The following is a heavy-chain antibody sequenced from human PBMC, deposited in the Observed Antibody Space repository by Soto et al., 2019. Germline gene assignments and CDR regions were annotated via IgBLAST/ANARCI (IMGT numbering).Heavy chain of an antibody. CDR3: AREERDYLDSSGSLDY. CDR1: GGSISSGAYY. Sequence: QVQLQESGPGLVKPSQTLSLTCTISGGSISSGAYYWSWIRQHPGKGLEWIGYIYYSGSTYYNPSIKSRATISVDTSKNQFSLKLSSVTAADTAVYYCAREERDYLDSSGSLDYWGQGTLVTVSS. D-gene: IGHD3-22*01. CDR2: IYYSGST. V-gene: IGHV4-31*03. J-gene: IGHJ4*02.